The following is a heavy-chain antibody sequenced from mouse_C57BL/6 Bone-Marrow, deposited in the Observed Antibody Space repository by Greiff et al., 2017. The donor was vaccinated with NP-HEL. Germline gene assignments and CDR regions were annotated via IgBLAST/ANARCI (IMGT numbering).Heavy chain of an antibody. Sequence: VQLQQSGAELARPGASVKMSCKASGYTFTSYTMHWVKQRPGQGLEWIGYINPSSGYTKYNQKFKDKATLTADKSSSTAYMHLSSLTSEDSAVFYCARWGSGYEGYAMDYWGQGTSVTVSS. J-gene: IGHJ4*01. CDR1: GYTFTSYT. V-gene: IGHV1-4*01. CDR2: INPSSGYT. CDR3: ARWGSGYEGYAMDY. D-gene: IGHD3-2*02.